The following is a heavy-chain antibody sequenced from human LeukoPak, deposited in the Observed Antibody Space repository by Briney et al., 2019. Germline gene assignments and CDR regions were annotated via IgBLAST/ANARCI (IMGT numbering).Heavy chain of an antibody. Sequence: SETLPLTSTVSGGSTSSDYWSWIRQHPAGGVEGFGCLYYSGSTNYNPTLKSRVTISVDTSKNQFSLKLSSVTAADTAVYYCARHWWADEQWLEEGAWFDPWGQGTLVTVSS. CDR3: ARHWWADEQWLEEGAWFDP. CDR1: GGSTSSDY. J-gene: IGHJ5*02. CDR2: LYYSGST. V-gene: IGHV4-59*08. D-gene: IGHD6-19*01.